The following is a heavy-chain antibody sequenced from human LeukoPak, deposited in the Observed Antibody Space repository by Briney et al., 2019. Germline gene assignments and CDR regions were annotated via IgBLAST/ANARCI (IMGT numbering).Heavy chain of an antibody. J-gene: IGHJ2*01. V-gene: IGHV4-61*09. D-gene: IGHD3-22*01. CDR2: IHHSGST. CDR3: ARHDPYYYDSSGYYSDWYFDR. Sequence: SQTLSLTCTVSGASISIGFYYWSWIRQPPGKGLEWIGYIHHSGSTNHNPSLKSRVTISIDTSRNQSSLKLSSVTAADTAVYYCARHDPYYYDSSGYYSDWYFDRWGRGTLVTVPS. CDR1: GASISIGFYY.